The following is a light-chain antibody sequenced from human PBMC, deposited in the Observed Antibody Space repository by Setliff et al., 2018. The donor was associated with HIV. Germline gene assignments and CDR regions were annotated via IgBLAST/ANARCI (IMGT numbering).Light chain of an antibody. CDR1: SSDVGGYNY. CDR3: SSYAGSNNV. V-gene: IGLV2-8*01. Sequence: QSALTQPASVSGSPGQSVTISCTGTSSDVGGYNYVSWYQQHPGKAPKLMIYEVSKRPSGVPDRFSGSKSGNTASLTVSGLQAEDEADYYCSSYAGSNNVFGTGTQLTVL. CDR2: EVS. J-gene: IGLJ1*01.